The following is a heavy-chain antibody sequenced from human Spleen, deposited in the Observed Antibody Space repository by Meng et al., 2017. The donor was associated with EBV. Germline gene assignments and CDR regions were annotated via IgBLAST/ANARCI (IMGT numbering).Heavy chain of an antibody. J-gene: IGHJ5*02. CDR1: GGSISSSNW. CDR3: AQRERWGLDP. Sequence: QVQLQESGPGLVKPSGTLSLTCAVSGGSISSSNWWSWVRQPPGKGLEWIGEIYHTGSTTYNPSLESRVTISVDKSKNQISLNLRSVTAADTAVYYCAQRERWGLDPWGQGTLVTASS. D-gene: IGHD3-16*01. V-gene: IGHV4-4*02. CDR2: IYHTGST.